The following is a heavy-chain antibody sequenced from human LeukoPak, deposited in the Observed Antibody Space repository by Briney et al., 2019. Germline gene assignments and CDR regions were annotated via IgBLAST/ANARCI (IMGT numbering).Heavy chain of an antibody. V-gene: IGHV4-30-4*01. D-gene: IGHD3-16*02. CDR1: GGSISSGDYY. Sequence: SQTLSLTCTVSGGSISSGDYYWSWIRQPPGKGLEWIGYIYYSGSTYYNPSLKTRVPRSVDTSKNQFSLKLSSVTAADTAVYYCARGGYDYVWGSYRLPQGPFDYWGQGTLVTVSS. CDR2: IYYSGST. CDR3: ARGGYDYVWGSYRLPQGPFDY. J-gene: IGHJ4*02.